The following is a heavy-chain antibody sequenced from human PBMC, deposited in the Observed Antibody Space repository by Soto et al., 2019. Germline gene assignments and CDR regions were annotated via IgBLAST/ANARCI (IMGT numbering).Heavy chain of an antibody. CDR1: GYTFTSYA. V-gene: IGHV1-3*01. J-gene: IGHJ6*02. D-gene: IGHD3-3*01. Sequence: ASVKVSCKASGYTFTSYAMHWVRQAPGQRLEWMGWINAGNGNTKYSQKFQGRVTITRDTSASTAYMELSSLRSEDTAVYYCAVAILVWFHHRGYYYYYGMDVWGQGTTVTVSS. CDR2: INAGNGNT. CDR3: AVAILVWFHHRGYYYYYGMDV.